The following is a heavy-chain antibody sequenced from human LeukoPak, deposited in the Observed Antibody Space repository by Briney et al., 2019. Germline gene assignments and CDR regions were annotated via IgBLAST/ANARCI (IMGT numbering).Heavy chain of an antibody. Sequence: ASVKVSCKASGYPFTGYYMHWVRQAPGQGLEWMGWINPNSGGTNYAQKFQGRVTMTRDTSISTAYMELSRLRSDDTAVYYCARVGSDYYDSSGKFDYWGQGTLVTVSS. J-gene: IGHJ4*02. CDR3: ARVGSDYYDSSGKFDY. V-gene: IGHV1-2*02. CDR2: INPNSGGT. D-gene: IGHD3-22*01. CDR1: GYPFTGYY.